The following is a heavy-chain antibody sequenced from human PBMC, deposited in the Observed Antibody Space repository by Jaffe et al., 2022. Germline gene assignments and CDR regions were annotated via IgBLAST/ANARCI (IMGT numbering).Heavy chain of an antibody. CDR2: SRSKPKSYTT. Sequence: EVQLVESGGGLVQPGGSLRLSCAASGFTFSDYYMDWVRQAPGKGLEWIGRSRSKPKSYTTEYAASVKGRFTISRDDSKNSVYVQMNSLKTEDTAVYYCTRGIIVGPTVYIQYWGQGTLVTVSS. J-gene: IGHJ4*02. CDR3: TRGIIVGPTVYIQY. V-gene: IGHV3-72*01. D-gene: IGHD1-26*01. CDR1: GFTFSDYY.